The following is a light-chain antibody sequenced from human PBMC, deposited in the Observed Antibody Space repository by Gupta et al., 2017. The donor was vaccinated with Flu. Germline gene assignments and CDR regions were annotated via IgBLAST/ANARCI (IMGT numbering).Light chain of an antibody. J-gene: IGLJ2*01. CDR1: KLGDKY. CDR3: QAWDSSTGDVV. CDR2: QDS. Sequence: SYELIQPPSVSVSPGQTASITCSGDKLGDKYACWYQQKPGQSPVLVIYQDSKRPSGIPERFSGSNSGNTATLTISGTQAMDEADYYCQAWDSSTGDVVFGGGTKLTVL. V-gene: IGLV3-1*01.